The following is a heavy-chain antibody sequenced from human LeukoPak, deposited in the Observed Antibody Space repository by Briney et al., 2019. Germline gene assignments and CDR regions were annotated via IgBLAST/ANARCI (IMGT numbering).Heavy chain of an antibody. Sequence: GGSLRLSCAASGFTFSSYSMNWVRQAPGKGLEWVSYISSSSSTIYLADSVQGRFTISRDNAKNSLYLQMNSLRAEDTAVYYCAREYYYMDAWGKGTTVTVSS. V-gene: IGHV3-48*04. CDR3: AREYYYMDA. J-gene: IGHJ6*03. CDR1: GFTFSSYS. CDR2: ISSSSSTI.